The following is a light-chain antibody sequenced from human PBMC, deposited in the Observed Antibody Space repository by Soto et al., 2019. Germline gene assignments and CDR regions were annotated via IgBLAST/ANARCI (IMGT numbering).Light chain of an antibody. CDR1: SSDVGGYNY. Sequence: QSALTQPASVSGSPGQSITISCTGTSSDVGGYNYVSWYQQHPGKAPRLMIYEVTNRPSGVSNRFSGSKSGNTASLTISGLQAEDEADYYCSSYTSINALDVFGTGTKVTVL. J-gene: IGLJ1*01. CDR3: SSYTSINALDV. CDR2: EVT. V-gene: IGLV2-14*01.